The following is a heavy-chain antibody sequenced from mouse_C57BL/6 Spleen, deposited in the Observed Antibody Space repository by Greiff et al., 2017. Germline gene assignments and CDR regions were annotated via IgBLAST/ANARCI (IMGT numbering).Heavy chain of an antibody. CDR2: ISDGGSYT. J-gene: IGHJ1*03. D-gene: IGHD2-3*01. Sequence: EVTVVESGGGLVKPGGSLKLSCAASGFTFSSYAMSWVRQTPEKRLEWVATISDGGSYTYYPDNVKGRFTISRDNAKNNLYLQMSHLKSEDTAMYYCARGGYDQTGWYFDVWGTGTTVTVSS. CDR1: GFTFSSYA. CDR3: ARGGYDQTGWYFDV. V-gene: IGHV5-4*03.